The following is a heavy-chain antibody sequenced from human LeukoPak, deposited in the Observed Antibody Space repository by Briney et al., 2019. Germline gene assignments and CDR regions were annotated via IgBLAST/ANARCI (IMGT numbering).Heavy chain of an antibody. V-gene: IGHV4-30-4*01. CDR1: GDSISSGDYY. CDR3: ARATGWPKGSGTFNYYYGLDV. CDR2: IYHSGSR. J-gene: IGHJ6*02. Sequence: SETLSPTCTVSGDSISSGDYYWSWIRQPPGKDLEWIGYIYHSGSRYYNPSLKTRVSISKDASKNQFSLKLISVTAADTAIYCARATGWPKGSGTFNYYYGLDVWGQGTTVTVSS. D-gene: IGHD3-10*01.